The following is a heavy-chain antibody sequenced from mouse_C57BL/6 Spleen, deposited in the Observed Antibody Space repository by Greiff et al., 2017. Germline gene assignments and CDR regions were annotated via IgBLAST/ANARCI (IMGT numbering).Heavy chain of an antibody. Sequence: DVHLVESGPGLVKPSQSLSLTCSVTGYSITSGYYWNWIRQFPGNKLEWMGYISYDGSNNYNPSLKNRISITRDTSKNQFFLKWNSVTTEDTATYYCARESDWYFDVWGTGTTVTVSS. CDR2: ISYDGSN. CDR3: ARESDWYFDV. V-gene: IGHV3-6*01. J-gene: IGHJ1*03. CDR1: GYSITSGYY.